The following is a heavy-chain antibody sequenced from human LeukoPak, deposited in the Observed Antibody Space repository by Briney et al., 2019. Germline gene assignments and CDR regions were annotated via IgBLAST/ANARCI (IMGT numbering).Heavy chain of an antibody. D-gene: IGHD2-2*02. CDR1: GGTFSSYA. J-gene: IGHJ6*02. CDR2: IIPIFGTA. Sequence: ASVKDSCKASGGTFSSYAISWVRQAPGQGLEWMGGIIPIFGTANYAQKFQGRVTITADESTSTAYMELSSLRSEDTAVYYCARDSDIVVVPAAISAEYYGMDVWGQGTTVTVSS. V-gene: IGHV1-69*13. CDR3: ARDSDIVVVPAAISAEYYGMDV.